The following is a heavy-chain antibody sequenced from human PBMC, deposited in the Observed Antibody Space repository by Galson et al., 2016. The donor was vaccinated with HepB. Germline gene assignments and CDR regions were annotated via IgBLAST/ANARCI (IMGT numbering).Heavy chain of an antibody. D-gene: IGHD6-19*01. Sequence: SVKVSCKASGYSFSNYGLTWVRQAPGQGLEWLGWISGYNGNTNYAQSVQGRVTMTTDTSTNTAYMNLRSLTTDDTAIYYCASDRSGRQSPRSLVYYGMDVWGQGTTVTVSS. J-gene: IGHJ6*02. V-gene: IGHV1-18*01. CDR1: GYSFSNYG. CDR3: ASDRSGRQSPRSLVYYGMDV. CDR2: ISGYNGNT.